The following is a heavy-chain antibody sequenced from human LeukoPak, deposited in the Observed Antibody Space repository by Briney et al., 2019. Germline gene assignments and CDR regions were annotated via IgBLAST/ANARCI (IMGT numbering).Heavy chain of an antibody. CDR1: GGTFSSYA. D-gene: IGHD1-26*01. J-gene: IGHJ3*02. V-gene: IGHV1-69*13. CDR3: ARVRWEIGAFDI. Sequence: SVKVSCKASGGTFSSYAISWVRQAPGQGLEWMGGIIPIFGTANYAQKFQGRVTITADESTSTAYMELSSLRSEDTAVYYCARVRWEIGAFDIWGQGTMVTVSS. CDR2: IIPIFGTA.